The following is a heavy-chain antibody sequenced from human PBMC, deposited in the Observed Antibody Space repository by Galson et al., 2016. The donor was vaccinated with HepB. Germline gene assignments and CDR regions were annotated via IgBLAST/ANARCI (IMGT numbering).Heavy chain of an antibody. V-gene: IGHV1-18*01. Sequence: SVKVSCKASGYTFTNYGIAWVRQAPGQGLEWMGWISTYNGDTKFAQRFQGRVTMTTDTSTRTAYMELRSLRSDDTAMYYCARDAGVDSATGEDWFDPWGQGTLVTVSS. D-gene: IGHD5-18*01. CDR3: ARDAGVDSATGEDWFDP. CDR1: GYTFTNYG. CDR2: ISTYNGDT. J-gene: IGHJ5*02.